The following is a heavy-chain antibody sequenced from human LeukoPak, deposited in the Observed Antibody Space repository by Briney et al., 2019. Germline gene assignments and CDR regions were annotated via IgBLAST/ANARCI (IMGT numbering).Heavy chain of an antibody. D-gene: IGHD2-2*01. Sequence: SETLSLTCTVSGGSISSSSYYWGWIRQPPGKGLEWIGSIYYSGSTCYNPSLKSRVTISVDASKNQFSLKLSSVTAADTAVYYCARASSAYLFDYWGQGTLVTVSS. CDR1: GGSISSSSYY. V-gene: IGHV4-39*01. J-gene: IGHJ4*02. CDR3: ARASSAYLFDY. CDR2: IYYSGST.